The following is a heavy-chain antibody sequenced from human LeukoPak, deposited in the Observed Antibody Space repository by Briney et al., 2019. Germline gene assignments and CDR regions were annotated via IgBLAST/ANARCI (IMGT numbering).Heavy chain of an antibody. CDR1: GIYYPDTW. Sequence: GGSLRLSCRVSGIYYPDTWMTWVRQAPGRGLEWVGRIKSKVGGGTADYGAPVQGRFVISRDDFRNTIYLQMTRLKMEDTAVYYCKWESTFYYGLDVWGQGTTVIVSS. D-gene: IGHD3-16*01. J-gene: IGHJ6*02. V-gene: IGHV3-15*05. CDR2: IKSKVGGGTA. CDR3: KWESTFYYGLDV.